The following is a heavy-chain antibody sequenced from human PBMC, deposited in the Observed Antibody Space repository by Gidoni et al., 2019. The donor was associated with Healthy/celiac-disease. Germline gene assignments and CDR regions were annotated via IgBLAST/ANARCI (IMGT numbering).Heavy chain of an antibody. V-gene: IGHV3-23*01. CDR1: GLTFSSYA. Sequence: EVQLLESGGGLVQPGGSLRLSCAAAGLTFSSYAMSWVRQAPGKGLEWVSAISGSGGSTYYADSVKGRFTISRDNSKNTLYLQMNSLRAEDTAVYYCAKDLVGSGYYYYDYWGQGTLVTVSS. J-gene: IGHJ4*02. CDR2: ISGSGGST. D-gene: IGHD3-22*01. CDR3: AKDLVGSGYYYYDY.